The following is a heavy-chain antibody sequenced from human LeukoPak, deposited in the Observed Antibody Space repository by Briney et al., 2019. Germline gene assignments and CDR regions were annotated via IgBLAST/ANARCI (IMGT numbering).Heavy chain of an antibody. CDR1: GFIFSSYG. D-gene: IGHD2-21*02. V-gene: IGHV3-30*18. J-gene: IGHJ4*02. CDR3: AKDKLPYCGGDCYSHFDY. CDR2: ISYDGSNK. Sequence: GGSLRLSCAASGFIFSSYGMHWVRQAPGKGLEWVAVISYDGSNKYYADSVKGRFNIYRDNYKNTLYLQMNSLRAEDTAVYYCAKDKLPYCGGDCYSHFDYWGQGTLVTVSS.